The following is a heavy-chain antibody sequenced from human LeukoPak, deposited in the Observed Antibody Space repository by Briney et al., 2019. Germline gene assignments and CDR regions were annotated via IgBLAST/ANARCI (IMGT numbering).Heavy chain of an antibody. J-gene: IGHJ6*04. CDR2: IYYSGST. CDR1: GGSISSSSYY. V-gene: IGHV4-39*07. CDR3: ARDFYLQAHMDV. D-gene: IGHD2/OR15-2a*01. Sequence: PSETLSLTCTVSGGSISSSSYYWGWIRQPPGKGLEWIVSIYYSGSTYYNPSLKIRVTISVDRSKNQFSLKLSSVTAADTAVYYCARDFYLQAHMDVWGKGTTVTVSS.